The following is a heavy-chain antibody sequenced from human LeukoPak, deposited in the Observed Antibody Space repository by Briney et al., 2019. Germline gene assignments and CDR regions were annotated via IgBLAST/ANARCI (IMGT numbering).Heavy chain of an antibody. CDR2: IYYSGST. V-gene: IGHV4-59*08. CDR1: GGSISSYY. D-gene: IGHD3-16*02. Sequence: SETLSLACTVSGGSISSYYWSWIRQPPGKGLEWIGYIYYSGSTNYNPSLKSRVTISVDTSKNQFSLKLSSVTAADTAVYYCARALSDYIWGSYRAGAFDIWGQGTLVTVSS. J-gene: IGHJ3*02. CDR3: ARALSDYIWGSYRAGAFDI.